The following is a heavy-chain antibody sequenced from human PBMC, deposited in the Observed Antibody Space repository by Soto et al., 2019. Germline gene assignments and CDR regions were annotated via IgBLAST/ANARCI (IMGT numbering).Heavy chain of an antibody. V-gene: IGHV4-34*01. J-gene: IGHJ4*02. CDR3: ARDQMTTVTIV. Sequence: SETLSLTCAVYGGSFSGYYWSWIRQPPGKGLEWIGEINHSGSTNYNPSLKSRVTISVDTSKNQFSLKLSSVTAADTAVYYCARDQMTTVTIVWGQGTLVTVSS. D-gene: IGHD4-17*01. CDR1: GGSFSGYY. CDR2: INHSGST.